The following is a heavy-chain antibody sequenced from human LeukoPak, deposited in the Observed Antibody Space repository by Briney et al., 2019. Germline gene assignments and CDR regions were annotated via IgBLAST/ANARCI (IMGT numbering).Heavy chain of an antibody. J-gene: IGHJ3*02. Sequence: GGSLRLSCAASGFTFSSYGMHWVRQAPGKGLEWVAVIWHDGSNKYYADSVKGRFTISRDNSKNTLYLQMNSLRAEDTAVYYCARVAGYDAFDIWGQGTMVTVSS. V-gene: IGHV3-33*01. CDR3: ARVAGYDAFDI. CDR1: GFTFSSYG. D-gene: IGHD1-14*01. CDR2: IWHDGSNK.